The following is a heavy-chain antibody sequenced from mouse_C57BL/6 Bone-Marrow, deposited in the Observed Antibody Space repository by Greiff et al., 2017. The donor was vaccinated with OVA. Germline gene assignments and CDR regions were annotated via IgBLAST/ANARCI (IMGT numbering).Heavy chain of an antibody. CDR3: ASSCGRWYFDV. J-gene: IGHJ1*03. CDR2: INPSSGYT. D-gene: IGHD1-1*01. CDR1: GYTFTSYW. Sequence: QVQLQQSGAELAKPGASVKLSCKASGYTFTSYWMHWVKQRPGQGLEWIGYINPSSGYTKYNQKFKGKATLTADKSSSTAYMQLSSLTYEDSAVYYCASSCGRWYFDVWGTGTTVTVSS. V-gene: IGHV1-7*01.